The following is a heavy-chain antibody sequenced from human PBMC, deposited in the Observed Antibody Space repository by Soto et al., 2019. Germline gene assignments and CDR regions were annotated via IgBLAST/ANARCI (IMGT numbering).Heavy chain of an antibody. CDR2: IYYSGNT. V-gene: IGHV4-39*01. Sequence: PSETLSLTCTVSGVSISISSYYWGWIRQPPGKGLEWIGSIYYSGNTYYNPSLKSRVTISVDTSKNQFSLKLNFVTAADTAIYYCARSRRNFWSGYHFDYWGQGTLVTVSS. CDR3: ARSRRNFWSGYHFDY. D-gene: IGHD3-3*01. CDR1: GVSISISSYY. J-gene: IGHJ4*02.